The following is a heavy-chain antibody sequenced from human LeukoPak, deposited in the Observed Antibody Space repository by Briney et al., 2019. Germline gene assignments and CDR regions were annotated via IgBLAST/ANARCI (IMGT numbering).Heavy chain of an antibody. D-gene: IGHD6-13*01. CDR1: GGSITRYY. V-gene: IGHV4-59*01. CDR2: IYYSGST. J-gene: IGHJ4*02. CDR3: ARLDRSTWS. Sequence: SETLSLTCSVSGGSITRYYWNWIRRSPGKGLEWIGYIYYSGSTNYNPPLKSRVTISVDTSKKQFSLKLNSVTAADTAVYYCARLDRSTWSWGQGTLVTVPS.